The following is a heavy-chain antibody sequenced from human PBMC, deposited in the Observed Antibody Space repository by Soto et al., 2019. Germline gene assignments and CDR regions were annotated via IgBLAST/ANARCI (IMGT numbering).Heavy chain of an antibody. CDR3: AKEWSRLYYFDY. Sequence: QVQLVESGGGVVQPGRSLRLSCAASGFTFSSYGMHWVRQAPGKGLEWVAVISYDGSNKYYADSVKGRFTISRDNSKNTLYLQMNSLRPEGTAVYHCAKEWSRLYYFDYWGQGTLVTVSS. J-gene: IGHJ4*02. CDR1: GFTFSSYG. D-gene: IGHD1-26*01. CDR2: ISYDGSNK. V-gene: IGHV3-30*18.